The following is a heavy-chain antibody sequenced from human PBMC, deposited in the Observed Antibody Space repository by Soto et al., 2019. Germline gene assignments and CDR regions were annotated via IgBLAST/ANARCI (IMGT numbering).Heavy chain of an antibody. Sequence: PSETLSLTCAVSGGSISSSNWWSWVRQPPGKGLEWIGEIYHSGSTNYNPSLKSRGTISVDKSKNQFSLKLSSVTAADTALYFCARGGDYYDSSHFDYWGQGALVTVSS. CDR3: ARGGDYYDSSHFDY. J-gene: IGHJ4*02. D-gene: IGHD3-22*01. CDR2: IYHSGST. CDR1: GGSISSSNW. V-gene: IGHV4-4*02.